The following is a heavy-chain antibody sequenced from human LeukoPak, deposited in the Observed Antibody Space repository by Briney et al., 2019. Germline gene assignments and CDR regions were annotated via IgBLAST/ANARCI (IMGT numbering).Heavy chain of an antibody. CDR2: IIPIFGTA. J-gene: IGHJ3*02. CDR1: GGTFISYA. D-gene: IGHD4-17*01. Sequence: SVKVSCKASGGTFISYAISWVRQAPGQGLEWMGGIIPIFGTANYAQKFQGRVTITTDESTSTAYMELSSLRSEDTAVYYCARVEWGDYGNFDAFDIWGQGTMVTVSS. V-gene: IGHV1-69*05. CDR3: ARVEWGDYGNFDAFDI.